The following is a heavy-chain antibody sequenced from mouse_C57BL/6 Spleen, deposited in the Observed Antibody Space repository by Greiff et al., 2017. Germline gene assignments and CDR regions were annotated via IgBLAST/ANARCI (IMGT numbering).Heavy chain of an antibody. CDR3: ARSGVYYDYDGYFDV. CDR2: IDPSDSET. Sequence: QVQLQQPGAELVRPGSSVKLSCKASGYTFTSYWMHWVKQRPIQGLEWIGNIDPSDSETHYNQKFKDKATLTVDKSSSTAYMQLSSLTSEDSAVYYCARSGVYYDYDGYFDVWGTGTTVTVSS. D-gene: IGHD2-4*01. V-gene: IGHV1-52*01. CDR1: GYTFTSYW. J-gene: IGHJ1*03.